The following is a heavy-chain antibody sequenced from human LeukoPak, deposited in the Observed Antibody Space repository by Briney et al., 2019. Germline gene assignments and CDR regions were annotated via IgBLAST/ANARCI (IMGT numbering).Heavy chain of an antibody. Sequence: PSETLSLTCAVYGGSFSGYYWSWIRQPPGKGLEWIGEINHSGSTNYNPSLKSRVTISVDTSKNQFSLKLSSVTAADTAVYYCARGEYSGSTHYFDYWGQGTLVTVSS. CDR1: GGSFSGYY. V-gene: IGHV4-34*01. D-gene: IGHD1-26*01. CDR3: ARGEYSGSTHYFDY. CDR2: INHSGST. J-gene: IGHJ4*02.